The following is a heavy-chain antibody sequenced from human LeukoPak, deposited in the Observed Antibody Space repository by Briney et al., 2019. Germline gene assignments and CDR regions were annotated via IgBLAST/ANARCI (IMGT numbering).Heavy chain of an antibody. CDR3: ARDAQWLVPEGYYFYMDV. CDR1: GFTFSRYS. D-gene: IGHD6-19*01. J-gene: IGHJ6*03. CDR2: ISSSSNYI. V-gene: IGHV3-21*01. Sequence: GGSLRLSCAGSGFTFSRYSMNWLRQAPGKGLERVSSISSSSNYIFYADSVKGRFTISRDNANNSLYLQMSSLRAEDTVVYYCARDAQWLVPEGYYFYMDVWGKGTTVTVSS.